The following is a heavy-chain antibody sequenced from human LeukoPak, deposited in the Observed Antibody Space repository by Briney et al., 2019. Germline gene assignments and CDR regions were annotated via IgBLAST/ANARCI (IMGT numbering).Heavy chain of an antibody. CDR2: IYYSGST. V-gene: IGHV4-59*01. J-gene: IGHJ4*02. Sequence: SETLSLTCTVSGGSISSYYWSWIRQPPGKGLEWIGYIYYSGSTNYNPSLKSRVTTSVDTSKNQFSLKLSSVTAADTAVYYCAREDLRSDYYDSSGYFDYWDQGTLVTVSS. CDR1: GGSISSYY. D-gene: IGHD3-22*01. CDR3: AREDLRSDYYDSSGYFDY.